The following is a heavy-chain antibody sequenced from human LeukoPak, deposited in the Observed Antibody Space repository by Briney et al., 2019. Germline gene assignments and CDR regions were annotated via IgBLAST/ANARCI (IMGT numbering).Heavy chain of an antibody. Sequence: SETLSLTCAVYGGSFSGYYWSWIRQPPGKGLEWIGEINHSGSTNYNPSLKSRVTISVDTSKNQFSLKLSSVTAADTAVYYCARQKRLRITMIVVVRDYYFDYWGQGTLVTVSS. CDR3: ARQKRLRITMIVVVRDYYFDY. CDR2: INHSGST. CDR1: GGSFSGYY. V-gene: IGHV4-34*01. D-gene: IGHD3-22*01. J-gene: IGHJ4*02.